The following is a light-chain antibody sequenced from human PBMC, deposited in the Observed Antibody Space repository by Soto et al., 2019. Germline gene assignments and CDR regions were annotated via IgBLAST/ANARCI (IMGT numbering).Light chain of an antibody. CDR1: QSLVYSDGNTY. CDR3: MQGTLALT. V-gene: IGKV2-30*01. Sequence: DVVMTQSPLSLPVTLGQPASISCRSSQSLVYSDGNTYLNWFQQRPGQSPRRLIYKVSNRDSGVPDRFSGSGSGTDFTLKISRVEAEDVGAYYCMQGTLALTFGGRTKVDIK. CDR2: KVS. J-gene: IGKJ4*01.